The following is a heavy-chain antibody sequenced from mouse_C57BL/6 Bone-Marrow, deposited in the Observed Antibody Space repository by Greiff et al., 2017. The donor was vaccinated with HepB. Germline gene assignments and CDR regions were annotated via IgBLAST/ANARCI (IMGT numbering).Heavy chain of an antibody. CDR3: ARGYYGSSYDWYFDV. Sequence: VQLQQSGAELVKPGASVKLSCKASGYTFTTYPIEWVKQNPGKSLEWIGNFHPYNDDTKYNEKFKGKATLTVEKSSSTVYLELSRLTSDDAAVYYCARGYYGSSYDWYFDVWGTGTTVTVSS. D-gene: IGHD1-1*01. J-gene: IGHJ1*03. V-gene: IGHV1-47*01. CDR2: FHPYNDDT. CDR1: GYTFTTYP.